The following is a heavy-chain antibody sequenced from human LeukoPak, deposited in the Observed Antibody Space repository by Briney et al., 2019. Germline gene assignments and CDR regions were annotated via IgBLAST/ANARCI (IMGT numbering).Heavy chain of an antibody. D-gene: IGHD7-27*01. Sequence: HGESLKSSCKGSGYILTSYSIAWVRQMPGKGLEWMGVIYPYDSEIRYSPSFQGQVTISADKSISTAYLQWSSLKASDTAMYYCARPNWARRYFDYWGQGTLVTVSS. CDR1: GYILTSYS. J-gene: IGHJ4*02. CDR3: ARPNWARRYFDY. V-gene: IGHV5-51*01. CDR2: IYPYDSEI.